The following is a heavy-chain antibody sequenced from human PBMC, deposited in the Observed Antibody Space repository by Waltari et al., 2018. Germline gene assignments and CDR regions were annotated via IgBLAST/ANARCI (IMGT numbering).Heavy chain of an antibody. Sequence: QVQLVQSGAEVTKPGASVKVSCKPSGYTFTDYHIHWVRQAPGQGLWRMVWINPKSGATYYARTVQVWVTMTRDTSTSTVFMELSSLNSDATAVYYCARRSCNGACYAPYIYWGQGTLVTVSS. V-gene: IGHV1-2*04. D-gene: IGHD2-8*01. CDR2: INPKSGAT. CDR1: GYTFTDYH. J-gene: IGHJ4*02. CDR3: ARRSCNGACYAPYIY.